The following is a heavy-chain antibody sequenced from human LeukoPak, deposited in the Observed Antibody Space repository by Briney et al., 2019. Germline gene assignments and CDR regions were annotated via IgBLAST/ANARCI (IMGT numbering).Heavy chain of an antibody. CDR2: LLDSWRT. J-gene: IGHJ5*02. D-gene: IGHD3-10*01. CDR3: ARDQAGSGRYNWFDP. CDR1: GASMSTHY. Sequence: SETLSLTCTVSGASMSTHYWSWLRQAPGKGLEWIGYLLDSWRTKDNPSLQSRVTLSADTSKNQFSLRLTSVTAADTAVYYCARDQAGSGRYNWFDPWGQGTLVTVSS. V-gene: IGHV4-59*11.